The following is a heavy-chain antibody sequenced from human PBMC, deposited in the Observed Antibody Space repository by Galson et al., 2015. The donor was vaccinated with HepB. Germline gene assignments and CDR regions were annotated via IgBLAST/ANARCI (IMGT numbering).Heavy chain of an antibody. J-gene: IGHJ4*02. CDR1: GYGFASYW. V-gene: IGHV5-51*01. Sequence: QSGAEVIKPGESLKISCKGSGYGFASYWIGWVRQMPGKGLEWMGIIYPGDSDTRYSPSFQGQVTISADKSIGTAYLQWSNLKASDTAMYYCARHSRDSSGYFNDFWGQGTLVTVSS. CDR3: ARHSRDSSGYFNDF. D-gene: IGHD3-22*01. CDR2: IYPGDSDT.